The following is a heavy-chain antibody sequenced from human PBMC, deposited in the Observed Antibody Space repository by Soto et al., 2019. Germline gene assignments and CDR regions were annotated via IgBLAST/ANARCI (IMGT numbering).Heavy chain of an antibody. CDR1: GFTFSSYG. CDR3: AREASEGYFDY. V-gene: IGHV3-33*01. J-gene: IGHJ4*02. CDR2: IWYDGSNK. Sequence: QVQLVESGGGVVQPGRSLRLSCAASGFTFSSYGMHWARQAPGKGLEWVAVIWYDGSNKYYADSVKGRFTISRDNSKNTLYLQMNSLRAEDTAVYYCAREASEGYFDYWGQGTLVTVSS.